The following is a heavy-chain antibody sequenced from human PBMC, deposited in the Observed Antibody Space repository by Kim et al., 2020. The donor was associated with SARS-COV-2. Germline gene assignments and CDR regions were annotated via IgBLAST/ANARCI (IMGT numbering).Heavy chain of an antibody. V-gene: IGHV4-34*01. CDR1: GGSFSGYY. J-gene: IGHJ3*02. Sequence: SETLSLTCAVYGGSFSGYYWSWIRQPPGKELEWIGEINHSGSTNYNPSLKSRVTISVDTSKNQFSLKLSSVTAADTAVYYCARGAMITFGGVIANLRAFDIWGQGTMVTVSS. CDR3: ARGAMITFGGVIANLRAFDI. CDR2: INHSGST. D-gene: IGHD3-16*02.